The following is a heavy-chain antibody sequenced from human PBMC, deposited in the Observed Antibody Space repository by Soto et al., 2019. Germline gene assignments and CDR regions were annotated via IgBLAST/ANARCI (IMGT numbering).Heavy chain of an antibody. D-gene: IGHD1-1*01. CDR1: GFTFSSYG. CDR2: ISYDGSNK. CDR3: AKDWNDVFDY. V-gene: IGHV3-30*18. Sequence: QVQLVESGGGVVQPGRSLRLSCAASGFTFSSYGMHWVRQAPGKGLEWVEVISYDGSNKYYADSVKGRFTISRDNSKNTLYLQMNSLRAEDTAVYYCAKDWNDVFDYWGQGTLVTVSS. J-gene: IGHJ4*02.